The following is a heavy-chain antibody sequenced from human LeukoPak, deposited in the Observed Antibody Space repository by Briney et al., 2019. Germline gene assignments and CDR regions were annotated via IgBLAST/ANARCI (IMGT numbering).Heavy chain of an antibody. V-gene: IGHV3-33*01. Sequence: GRSLRLSCAASGFTFSSYGMHWVRQAPGKGLEWVAVIWYDGSNKYYADSVKGRFTISRDNSKNTLYLQMSSLRAEDTAVYYCARGGRGAFDIWGQGTMVTVSS. CDR1: GFTFSSYG. CDR3: ARGGRGAFDI. CDR2: IWYDGSNK. J-gene: IGHJ3*02. D-gene: IGHD1-26*01.